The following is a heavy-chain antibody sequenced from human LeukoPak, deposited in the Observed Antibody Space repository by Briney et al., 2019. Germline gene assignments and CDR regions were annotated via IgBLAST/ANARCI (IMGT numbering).Heavy chain of an antibody. Sequence: GGSLRLSCAASGFTFSSYSMNWVRQAPGKGLEWVSSISSSSSYIYYADSVKGRFTISRDNARNSLYLQMNSLRAEDTAAYYCARENYYYYYMDVWGKGTTVTVSS. CDR1: GFTFSSYS. CDR3: ARENYYYYYMDV. J-gene: IGHJ6*03. CDR2: ISSSSSYI. V-gene: IGHV3-21*01.